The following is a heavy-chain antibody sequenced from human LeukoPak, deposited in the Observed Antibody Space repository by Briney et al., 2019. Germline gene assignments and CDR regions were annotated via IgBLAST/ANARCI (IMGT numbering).Heavy chain of an antibody. J-gene: IGHJ6*03. CDR2: IYHSGST. CDR1: GYSISSGYY. D-gene: IGHD2-2*02. V-gene: IGHV4-38-2*01. CDR3: ARMRSSSTSCYTHYYYYYMDV. Sequence: SETLSLTCAVSGYSISSGYYWGWIRQPPGKGLGWIGSIYHSGSTYYNPSLKSRVTISVDTSKNQFSLKLSSVTAADTAVYYCARMRSSSTSCYTHYYYYYMDVWGKGTTVTVSS.